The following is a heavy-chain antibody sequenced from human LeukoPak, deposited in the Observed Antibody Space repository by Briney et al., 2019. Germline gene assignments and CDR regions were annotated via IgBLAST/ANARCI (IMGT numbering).Heavy chain of an antibody. CDR3: ARDEQQQLYRH. J-gene: IGHJ1*01. CDR1: GYTFTSYD. D-gene: IGHD6-13*01. Sequence: ASVKVSCKASGYTFTSYDINWVRQATGQGLEWMGWMNPNSGNTGYAQKFQGRVTITRNTSISTAYMELSSLRSEDTAVYYCARDEQQQLYRHWGQGTLVTVSS. CDR2: MNPNSGNT. V-gene: IGHV1-8*03.